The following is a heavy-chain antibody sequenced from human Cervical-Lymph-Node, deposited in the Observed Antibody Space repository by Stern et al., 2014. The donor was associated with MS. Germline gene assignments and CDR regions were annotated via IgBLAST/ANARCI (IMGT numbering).Heavy chain of an antibody. CDR1: GFTFDDYA. D-gene: IGHD3-3*01. CDR2: ITWYSVSV. CDR3: AKGSGGSGYYPVALDY. J-gene: IGHJ4*02. Sequence: QLVESGGGLVQPGRSLRLSCAASGFTFDDYAMHWVRQATGKGLEWDSGITWYSVSVGYSDSVKGRFTISRDNAKNSLDLQMNSLRGDDTALYYCAKGSGGSGYYPVALDYWGQGTLVTVSS. V-gene: IGHV3-9*01.